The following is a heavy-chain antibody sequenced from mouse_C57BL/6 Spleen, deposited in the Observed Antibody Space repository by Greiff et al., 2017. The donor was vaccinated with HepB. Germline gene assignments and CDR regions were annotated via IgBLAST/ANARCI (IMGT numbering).Heavy chain of an antibody. D-gene: IGHD2-3*01. J-gene: IGHJ1*03. CDR2: INPNNGGT. Sequence: EVQLQQSGPELVKPGASVKISCKASGYTFTDYYMNWVKQSHGKSLEWIGDINPNNGGTSYNQKFKGKATLTVDKSSSTAYMELRSLTSEDSAVYDCARADGLRYFDVWGTGTTVTVSS. V-gene: IGHV1-26*01. CDR1: GYTFTDYY. CDR3: ARADGLRYFDV.